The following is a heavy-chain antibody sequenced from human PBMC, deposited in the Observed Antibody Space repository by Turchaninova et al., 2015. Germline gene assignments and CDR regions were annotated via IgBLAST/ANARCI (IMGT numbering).Heavy chain of an antibody. J-gene: IGHJ4*02. CDR2: INHSGST. CDR3: AVVVTATRYPGYFDS. CDR1: GGDFSCQY. D-gene: IGHD2-15*01. V-gene: IGHV4-34*01. Sequence: QEQVQQWGAGLLKPSETSSLTCPVYGGDFSCQYWSWIRPPPGKGLEWNGEINHSGSTNYNPSLRGRGTRSVDTSKNQFSLKLNSVAAADTAVYYCAVVVTATRYPGYFDSWGQGSLVTVSS.